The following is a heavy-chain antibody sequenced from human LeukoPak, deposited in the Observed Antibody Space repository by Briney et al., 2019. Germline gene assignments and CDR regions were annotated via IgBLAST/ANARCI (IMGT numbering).Heavy chain of an antibody. V-gene: IGHV3-23*01. CDR2: ISSSGGST. CDR1: GFTYSSYA. Sequence: PGGALRLSCAASGFTYSSYAMTWVRQAPGKGLEWVSLISSSGGSTHYADSVEGRFTISRDNSKNTLYLQMNSLRAEDTAVYYCARVRGSYVGFDYWGQGTLVTVSS. D-gene: IGHD1-26*01. CDR3: ARVRGSYVGFDY. J-gene: IGHJ4*02.